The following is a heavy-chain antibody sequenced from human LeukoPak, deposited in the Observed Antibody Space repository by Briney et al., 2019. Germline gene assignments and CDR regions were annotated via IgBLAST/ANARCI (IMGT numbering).Heavy chain of an antibody. CDR1: GFTFSSYG. V-gene: IGHV3-23*01. CDR2: ISGSGGST. CDR3: AKDNSPTYYFDY. D-gene: IGHD4-23*01. J-gene: IGHJ4*02. Sequence: GGSLRLSCAASGFTFSSYGMSWVRQAPGKGLEWVSAISGSGGSTYYADSVKGRFTISRDNSKNTLYLQMNSLRAEDTAVYYCAKDNSPTYYFDYWGQGTLVTVSS.